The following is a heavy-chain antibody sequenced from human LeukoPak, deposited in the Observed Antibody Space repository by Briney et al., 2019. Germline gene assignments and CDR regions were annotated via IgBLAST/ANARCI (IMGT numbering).Heavy chain of an antibody. CDR2: IGTAGDT. V-gene: IGHV3-13*01. D-gene: IGHD4-17*01. Sequence: GGSLRLSCAASGFTFSSYDMHWVRQATGKGLEWVSAIGTAGDTYYPGSVKGRFTISRENAKNSLYLQMNSLRAGDTAVYYCARGGWVYGDYDANLYWYFDLWGRGTPVTVSS. J-gene: IGHJ2*01. CDR1: GFTFSSYD. CDR3: ARGGWVYGDYDANLYWYFDL.